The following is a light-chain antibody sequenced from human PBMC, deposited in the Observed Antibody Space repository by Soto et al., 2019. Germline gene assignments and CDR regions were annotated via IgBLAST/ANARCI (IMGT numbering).Light chain of an antibody. Sequence: QSALTQPASVSGSPGQSITISCTGTSSDVGSYNLVSWYQQHPGKAPKLMIYEGSKRPSGVSIRFSGSKSGNTASLTISGLQAEDEADYYCCSYAGSSTYVFGTGTRSPS. V-gene: IGLV2-23*01. CDR2: EGS. CDR1: SSDVGSYNL. J-gene: IGLJ1*01. CDR3: CSYAGSSTYV.